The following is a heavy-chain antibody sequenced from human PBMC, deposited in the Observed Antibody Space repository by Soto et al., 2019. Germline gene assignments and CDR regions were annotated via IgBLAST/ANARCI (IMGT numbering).Heavy chain of an antibody. CDR2: ISYDGSNK. V-gene: IGHV3-30-3*01. J-gene: IGHJ4*02. CDR1: GFPFSIYA. Sequence: GGSLRLSCAASGFPFSIYAMHWVRQSPGKGLEWVAFISYDGSNKYYADSVKGRFTISRDNSKNTLYLQMNSLRAEDTAVYYCARELRTGHYSGCWGQGTLITVCS. D-gene: IGHD2-8*02. CDR3: ARELRTGHYSGC.